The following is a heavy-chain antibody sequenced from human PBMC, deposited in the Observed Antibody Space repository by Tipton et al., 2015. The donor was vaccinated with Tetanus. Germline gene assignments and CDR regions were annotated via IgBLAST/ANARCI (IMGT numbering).Heavy chain of an antibody. V-gene: IGHV4-39*01. CDR3: AGRQQLWARGDSYYGMDV. D-gene: IGHD5-18*01. J-gene: IGHJ6*02. Sequence: TLSLTCTVSGGSISSSSYYWGWIRQPPGKGLEWIGSIYYSGSTYYNPSLKSRVTISVDTSKNQFSLKLSSVTAADTAVYYCAGRQQLWARGDSYYGMDVWGQGTTVTVS. CDR2: IYYSGST. CDR1: GGSISSSSYY.